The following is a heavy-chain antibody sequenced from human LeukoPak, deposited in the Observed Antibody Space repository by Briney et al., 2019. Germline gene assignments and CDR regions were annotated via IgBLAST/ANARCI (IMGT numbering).Heavy chain of an antibody. CDR3: ATGYGGTGTSFYPAVY. CDR1: GYTLTELS. D-gene: IGHD1-7*01. CDR2: IDPEDGET. V-gene: IGHV1-24*01. Sequence: PEASVKVSCKVSGYTLTELSMHWVRQAPGKGLEWMGGIDPEDGETFYAQKFQGRVTMTEDTSTDTAYMELSSLRSEDTAVYYCATGYGGTGTSFYPAVYWGQGTLVTVSS. J-gene: IGHJ4*02.